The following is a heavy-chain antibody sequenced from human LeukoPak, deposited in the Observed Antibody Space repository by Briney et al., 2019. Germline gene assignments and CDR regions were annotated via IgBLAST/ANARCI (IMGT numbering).Heavy chain of an antibody. J-gene: IGHJ4*02. V-gene: IGHV3-33*01. D-gene: IGHD2-2*01. Sequence: GGSLRLSCAASGFTFSSYGMHWVRQAPGKGLEWVAVVWYDGSNKYYADSEKGRFTISRDNSKNTLYLQMNILRAEDTAVYYCARDSRLLLYQIDYWGEGTLVTVSS. CDR2: VWYDGSNK. CDR3: ARDSRLLLYQIDY. CDR1: GFTFSSYG.